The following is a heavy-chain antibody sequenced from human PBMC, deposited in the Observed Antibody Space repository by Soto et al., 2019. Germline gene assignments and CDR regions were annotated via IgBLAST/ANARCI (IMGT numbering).Heavy chain of an antibody. D-gene: IGHD3-3*01. CDR1: GFTFDDYA. J-gene: IGHJ3*02. CDR3: AKDIYDFWSGVIGGAFDI. CDR2: ISWNSGSI. V-gene: IGHV3-9*01. Sequence: PGGSLRLSCAASGFTFDDYAMHWVRQAPGKGLEWVSGISWNSGSIGYADSVKGRFTISRDNAKNSLYLQMNSLRAEDTALYYCAKDIYDFWSGVIGGAFDIWGQGTMVTVSS.